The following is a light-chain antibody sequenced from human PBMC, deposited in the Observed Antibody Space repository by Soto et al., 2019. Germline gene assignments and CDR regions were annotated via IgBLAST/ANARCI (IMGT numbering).Light chain of an antibody. Sequence: EIVMTQSPATLSLSPGERSTLSGMASQSVGDNLAWYLQKPGQAPRLLIYGASTRATGFPARFSGRGSGTEFTLTISSLQYEDFAVYYCQQYNNWPRTFGQGTKVDIK. CDR3: QQYNNWPRT. J-gene: IGKJ1*01. CDR1: QSVGDN. V-gene: IGKV3-15*01. CDR2: GAS.